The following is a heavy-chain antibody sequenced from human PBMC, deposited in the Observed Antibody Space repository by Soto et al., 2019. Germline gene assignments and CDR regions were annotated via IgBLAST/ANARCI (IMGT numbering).Heavy chain of an antibody. CDR2: IYYSGST. J-gene: IGHJ4*02. V-gene: IGHV4-59*01. D-gene: IGHD6-19*01. CDR3: ASTRYSSGWYRVYFDY. Sequence: SETLSLTCTVSGGSISSYYWSWIRQPPGKGLEWIGYIYYSGSTNYNPSLKSRVTISVDTSKNQFSLKLSSVTAADAAVYYCASTRYSSGWYRVYFDYWGQGTLVTVSS. CDR1: GGSISSYY.